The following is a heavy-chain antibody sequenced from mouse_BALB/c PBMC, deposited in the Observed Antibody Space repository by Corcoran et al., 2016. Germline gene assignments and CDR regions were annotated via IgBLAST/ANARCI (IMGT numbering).Heavy chain of an antibody. CDR1: GFNIKDTY. J-gene: IGHJ4*01. D-gene: IGHD1-1*01. CDR2: IDPANGNT. Sequence: EVQLQQSGAELVKPGASVKLSCTASGFNIKDTYMHWVKQRPEQGLEWIGRIDPANGNTKYDPKFQGKATITADTSSNTAYLQLSSLTSEDTAVYYGAREGATVVSMDYWGQGTSVTVSS. V-gene: IGHV14-3*02. CDR3: AREGATVVSMDY.